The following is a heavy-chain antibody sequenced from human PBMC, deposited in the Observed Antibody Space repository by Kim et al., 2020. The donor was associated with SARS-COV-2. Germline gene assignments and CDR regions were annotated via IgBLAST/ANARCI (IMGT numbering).Heavy chain of an antibody. V-gene: IGHV1-2*02. CDR3: ARDRSLYYYDSSGYQPFSW. CDR2: INPNSGGT. CDR1: GYTFTGYY. J-gene: IGHJ4*02. D-gene: IGHD3-22*01. Sequence: ASVKVSCKASGYTFTGYYMHWVRQAPGQGLEWMGWINPNSGGTNYAQKFQGRVTMTRDTSISTAYMELSRLRSDDTAVYYCARDRSLYYYDSSGYQPFSWWGQGTLVTVSS.